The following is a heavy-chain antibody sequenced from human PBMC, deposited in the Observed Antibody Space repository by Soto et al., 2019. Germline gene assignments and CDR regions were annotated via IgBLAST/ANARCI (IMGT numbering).Heavy chain of an antibody. CDR2: IYFSGTT. J-gene: IGHJ4*02. CDR1: GVSISDTSYY. V-gene: IGHV4-39*01. Sequence: LSLTCNVSGVSISDTSYYWGWIRQPPGKGLEWIGTIYFSGTTFYNPSLKSRLTISVDTSKNQFSLRLSSVTAADTAVYYCARHGSHWGQGTLVTVSS. CDR3: ARHGSH.